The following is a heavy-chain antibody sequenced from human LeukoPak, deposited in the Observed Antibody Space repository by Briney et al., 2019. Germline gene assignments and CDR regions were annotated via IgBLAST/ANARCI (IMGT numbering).Heavy chain of an antibody. D-gene: IGHD1-7*01. Sequence: ASVKVPCKASGYTFTSYYMHWVRQAPGQGLEWMGIINPSGGSTSYAQKFQGRVTMTRDTSTSTVYMELSSLRSEDTAVYYCAKDQRYNWNYVSPFDYWGQGTLVTVSS. J-gene: IGHJ4*02. CDR2: INPSGGST. CDR1: GYTFTSYY. V-gene: IGHV1-46*01. CDR3: AKDQRYNWNYVSPFDY.